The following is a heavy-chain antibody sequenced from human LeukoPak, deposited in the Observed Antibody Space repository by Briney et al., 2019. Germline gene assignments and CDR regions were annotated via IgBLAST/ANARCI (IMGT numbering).Heavy chain of an antibody. V-gene: IGHV3-23*01. CDR2: ISASGGST. CDR1: GFTFSSSA. D-gene: IGHD3-10*01. J-gene: IGHJ6*02. Sequence: QSGGSLRLSCAASGFTFSSSAMSWVRQVPGKGLEWVSGISASGGSTYYADSVKGRFTISRDNSKNMLYLQMNSLRAEDTAVYYCAKVSGRIQIWPQPFGDGMDVWGQGTTVTVSS. CDR3: AKVSGRIQIWPQPFGDGMDV.